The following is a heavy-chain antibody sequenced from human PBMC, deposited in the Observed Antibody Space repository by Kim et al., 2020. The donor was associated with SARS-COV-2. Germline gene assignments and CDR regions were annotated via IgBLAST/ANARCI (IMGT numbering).Heavy chain of an antibody. Sequence: GGSLRLSCAASGFTFSSYGMHWVRQAPGKGLEWVAVISYDGSNKYYADSVKGRITISRDNSKNTLYLQMNSLRAEDTAVYYCAKDMYYDFWSGYRGGDYWGQGTLVTVSS. D-gene: IGHD3-3*01. CDR3: AKDMYYDFWSGYRGGDY. CDR1: GFTFSSYG. V-gene: IGHV3-30*18. CDR2: ISYDGSNK. J-gene: IGHJ4*02.